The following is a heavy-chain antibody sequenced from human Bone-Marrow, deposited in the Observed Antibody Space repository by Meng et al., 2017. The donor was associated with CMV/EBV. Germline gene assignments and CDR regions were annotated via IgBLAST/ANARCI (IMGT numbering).Heavy chain of an antibody. V-gene: IGHV3-74*01. CDR3: AREGLLYSDPFDY. J-gene: IGHJ4*02. CDR2: INSDGSST. CDR1: GFTFSSYW. Sequence: GESLKISCAASGFTFSSYWMHWVRQAPGKGLVWVSRINSDGSSTSYADSVKGRFTISRDNAKNTLYLPMNSLRAEDTAVYYCAREGLLYSDPFDYWGQGTLVTVSS. D-gene: IGHD3-3*01.